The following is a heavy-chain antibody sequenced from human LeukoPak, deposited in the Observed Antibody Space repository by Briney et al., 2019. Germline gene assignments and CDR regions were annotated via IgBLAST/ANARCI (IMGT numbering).Heavy chain of an antibody. CDR3: ARDRGSNDPIDY. CDR2: IWHDGRNK. J-gene: IGHJ4*02. Sequence: GGSLRLSCAASGFTFSSYGMHWVRQAPGKGLEWVAVIWHDGRNKYYADSVKGRFTISRDNSKNTLYLQMSSLRAEGTAVYYCARDRGSNDPIDYWGQGTLVTVSS. V-gene: IGHV3-33*01. CDR1: GFTFSSYG. D-gene: IGHD2-15*01.